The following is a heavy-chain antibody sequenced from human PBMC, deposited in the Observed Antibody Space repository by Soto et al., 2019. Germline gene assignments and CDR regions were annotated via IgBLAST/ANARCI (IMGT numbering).Heavy chain of an antibody. Sequence: SETLSLTCTVSGGSIDSYYWSWIRQPPGKGLEWIGYIYYSGSTNYNPSLKSRVTISVDTSKNQFSLKLNSVTAADTAVYYCARDSSLGFPDYWGQGTLVTVSS. J-gene: IGHJ4*02. V-gene: IGHV4-59*01. CDR2: IYYSGST. CDR3: ARDSSLGFPDY. CDR1: GGSIDSYY. D-gene: IGHD3-16*01.